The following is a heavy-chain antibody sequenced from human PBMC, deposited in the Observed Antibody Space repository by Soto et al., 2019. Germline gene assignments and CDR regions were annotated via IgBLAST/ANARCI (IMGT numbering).Heavy chain of an antibody. CDR1: GYTFSSYG. D-gene: IGHD3-10*01. CDR3: AREGYYSGSGTYSPPRFYGMDV. J-gene: IGHJ6*02. V-gene: IGHV1-18*01. Sequence: QAQLVQSGVEVKKAGASVKVSCKASGYTFSSYGISWARQAPGQGLEWMGWISDYNGNTQYAQKFQGRVFMTTDTATRKAYMELRGLRSDDTAVYFSAREGYYSGSGTYSPPRFYGMDVGGQGTTVTVSS. CDR2: ISDYNGNT.